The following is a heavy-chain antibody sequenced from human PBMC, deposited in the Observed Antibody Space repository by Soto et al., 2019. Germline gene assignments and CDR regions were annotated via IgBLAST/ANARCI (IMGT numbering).Heavy chain of an antibody. CDR1: GFTFGDYA. CDR2: IRSKAYGGTT. J-gene: IGHJ6*02. V-gene: IGHV3-49*03. D-gene: IGHD2-2*01. Sequence: TGGSLRLSCTASGFTFGDYAMSWFRQAPGKGLEWVGFIRSKAYGGTTEYAASVKGRFTISRDDSKSIAYLQMNSLKTEDTAVYYCTRGGVVPAARYHAYYYGMDVWGQGTTVTVSS. CDR3: TRGGVVPAARYHAYYYGMDV.